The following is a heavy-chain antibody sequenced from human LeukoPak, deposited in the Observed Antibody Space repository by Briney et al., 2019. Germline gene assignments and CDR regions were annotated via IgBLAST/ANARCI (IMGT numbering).Heavy chain of an antibody. D-gene: IGHD4-17*01. CDR1: GFTFFSYA. CDR3: AKSPATVTTSYFDY. CDR2: ISGTGGST. J-gene: IGHJ4*02. Sequence: GGSLRLSCAASGFTFFSYAMSCVRPALGKGGEWVSHISGTGGSTYYADSVKGRFTISRDNSKNTLYLQMNSLRAEDTAVYYCAKSPATVTTSYFDYWGQGTLVTVSS. V-gene: IGHV3-23*01.